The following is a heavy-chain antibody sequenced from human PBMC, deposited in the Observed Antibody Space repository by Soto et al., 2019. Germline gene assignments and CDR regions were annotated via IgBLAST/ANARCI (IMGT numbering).Heavy chain of an antibody. J-gene: IGHJ3*02. Sequence: EVQLLESGGGLVQPGGSLRLSCAASGFTFSSYAMSWVRQAPGKGLEWVSAISGSGGSTYYADSVKGRFTISRDNSKNTLYLERNSLRAEDTAVYYCAKDSVEGDYDYIWGSYGGAFDIWGQGTMVTVSS. V-gene: IGHV3-23*01. CDR3: AKDSVEGDYDYIWGSYGGAFDI. CDR1: GFTFSSYA. CDR2: ISGSGGST. D-gene: IGHD3-16*01.